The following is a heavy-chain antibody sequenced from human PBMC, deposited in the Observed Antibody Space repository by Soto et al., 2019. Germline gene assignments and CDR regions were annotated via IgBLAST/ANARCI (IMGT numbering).Heavy chain of an antibody. Sequence: QLQLQESGPGLVKPSETLSLTCSLSGGAISDARFYWGWIRQTPGKGLEWIGSIFYSGTTFFNPALQSRVTLSVDTSENQVSLKLSSVTAADTALYFCARQKWEQPKWFDPWGQGTLVTVSS. V-gene: IGHV4-39*01. CDR1: GGAISDARFY. CDR2: IFYSGTT. J-gene: IGHJ5*02. CDR3: ARQKWEQPKWFDP. D-gene: IGHD1-26*01.